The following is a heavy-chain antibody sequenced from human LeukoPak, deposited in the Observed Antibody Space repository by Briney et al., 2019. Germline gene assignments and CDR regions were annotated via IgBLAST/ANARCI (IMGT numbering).Heavy chain of an antibody. CDR3: IRGQGTAAGI. CDR1: GFTFGDYA. CDR2: IRSKTYGGAT. D-gene: IGHD6-13*01. J-gene: IGHJ4*02. V-gene: IGHV3-49*04. Sequence: PGGSLRLSCTASGFTFGDYAMSWVRQAPGKGLEWVGFIRSKTYGGATQYAASVKGRFTISRDDSKSIAYLQMNSLKTEDTAVYYCIRGQGTAAGIWGQGTLVTVSS.